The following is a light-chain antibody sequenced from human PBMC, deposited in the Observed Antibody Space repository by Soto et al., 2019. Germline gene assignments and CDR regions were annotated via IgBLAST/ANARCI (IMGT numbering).Light chain of an antibody. CDR3: QQRSNWPRT. J-gene: IGKJ2*02. CDR1: QSVSSY. V-gene: IGKV3-11*01. Sequence: EIVLTQSPATLSLSPGERATLSCRASQSVSSYLAWYQQKPGQAPRLLIYDASNMATGIPARFSGSGSGTDFTLTISSRVPEDVAVYYCQQRSNWPRTFGQGTKLEI. CDR2: DAS.